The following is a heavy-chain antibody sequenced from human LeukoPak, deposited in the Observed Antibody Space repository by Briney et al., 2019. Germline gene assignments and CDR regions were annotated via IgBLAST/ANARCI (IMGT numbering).Heavy chain of an antibody. Sequence: PSETLSLTCAVYGGSFSGYYWSWIRQPPGKGLEWIGEINHSGSTNYNPSLKSRVTISVDTSKNQFSLKLSSVTAADTAVYYCARVGVYYDILTGYYNWFDPWGQGTLVTVSS. J-gene: IGHJ5*02. CDR2: INHSGST. CDR3: ARVGVYYDILTGYYNWFDP. CDR1: GGSFSGYY. D-gene: IGHD3-9*01. V-gene: IGHV4-34*01.